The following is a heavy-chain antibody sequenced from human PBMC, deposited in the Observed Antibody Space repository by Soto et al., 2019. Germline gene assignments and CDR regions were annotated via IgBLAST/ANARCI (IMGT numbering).Heavy chain of an antibody. Sequence: SETLSLTCTVSGGSISSYYWSWILQPPGKGLERIGYSYYSGSTNYNPSLKSRVTISVDTSKTQFSLKLSSVTAADTAVYYCARHINDLGYFDYWGQGTLVTVSS. CDR1: GGSISSYY. V-gene: IGHV4-59*08. CDR3: ARHINDLGYFDY. J-gene: IGHJ4*02. D-gene: IGHD1-1*01. CDR2: SYYSGST.